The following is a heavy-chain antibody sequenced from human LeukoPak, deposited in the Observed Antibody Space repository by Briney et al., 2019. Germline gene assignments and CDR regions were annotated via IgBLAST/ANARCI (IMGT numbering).Heavy chain of an antibody. J-gene: IGHJ6*03. V-gene: IGHV1-69*05. D-gene: IGHD2-2*01. CDR3: ARRKVVTAAHPLNYYYYYMDV. CDR2: IIPIFGTA. Sequence: APVRVSCTASRGTFSTYAISWVRQAPGHGLEWMGGIIPIFGTANYAQKLQGRVTIATDESTSTAYMELSSLRSEDTAVYYCARRKVVTAAHPLNYYYYYMDVWGKRTTVTVSS. CDR1: RGTFSTYA.